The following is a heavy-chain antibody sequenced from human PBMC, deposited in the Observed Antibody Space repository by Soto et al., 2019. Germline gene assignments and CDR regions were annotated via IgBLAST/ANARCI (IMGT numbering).Heavy chain of an antibody. Sequence: QVQLVESGGGVVQPGRSLRLSCAASGFTFSSYAMHWVRQAPGKGLEWVAVISYDGSKKYYTDSVKGRFTISRDNSKNTLYLQRNSLRAEDTAVYYCARPPVMTTVTTVWYFDLWGRGTLVTVSS. D-gene: IGHD4-17*01. CDR2: ISYDGSKK. J-gene: IGHJ2*01. CDR3: ARPPVMTTVTTVWYFDL. CDR1: GFTFSSYA. V-gene: IGHV3-30-3*01.